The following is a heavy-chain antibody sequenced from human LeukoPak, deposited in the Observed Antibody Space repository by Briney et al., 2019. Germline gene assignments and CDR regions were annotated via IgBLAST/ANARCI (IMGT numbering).Heavy chain of an antibody. CDR1: GFTFDDYA. Sequence: PGRSLRLSCAASGFTFDDYAMHWVRQAPGKGLEWVSGISWNSGSIGYADSVKGRFTISRDNAKNSLYLQMNSLRAEDTAVYYCAKDSDPYGSGSLGYWGQGILVTVSS. CDR3: AKDSDPYGSGSLGY. V-gene: IGHV3-9*01. D-gene: IGHD3-10*01. CDR2: ISWNSGSI. J-gene: IGHJ4*02.